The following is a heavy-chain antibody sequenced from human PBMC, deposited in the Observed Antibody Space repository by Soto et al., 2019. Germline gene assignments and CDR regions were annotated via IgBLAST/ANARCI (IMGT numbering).Heavy chain of an antibody. V-gene: IGHV1-69*01. CDR2: IIPIFDTI. CDR3: ASPLRWSGYYIAFDY. Sequence: QVQLLQSGAEVKKPGSSLKVSCKASGATFSSFAFSWVRQAPGKGLEWMGVIIPIFDTIKFARKFQGRVTLTADESTGTAYMELDRLTSEDTAVYYCASPLRWSGYYIAFDYWGQGTLVIVSS. D-gene: IGHD3-3*01. J-gene: IGHJ4*02. CDR1: GATFSSFA.